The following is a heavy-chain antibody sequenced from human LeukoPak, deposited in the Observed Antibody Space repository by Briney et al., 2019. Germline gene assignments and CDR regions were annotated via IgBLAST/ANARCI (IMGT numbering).Heavy chain of an antibody. D-gene: IGHD3-22*01. Sequence: GGSLRLSCAASGFIFSNYGMHWVRQAPGKGLEWVAVVSYDGSNKYYADSVKGRFTISRDNSKNTLSLQMSSLRAEDTAVYYCASRKHYDSIVGDAFDIWGQGTMVTVSS. CDR3: ASRKHYDSIVGDAFDI. V-gene: IGHV3-30*03. J-gene: IGHJ3*02. CDR2: VSYDGSNK. CDR1: GFIFSNYG.